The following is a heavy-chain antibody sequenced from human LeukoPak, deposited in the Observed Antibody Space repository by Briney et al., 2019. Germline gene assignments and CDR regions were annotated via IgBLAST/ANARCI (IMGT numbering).Heavy chain of an antibody. Sequence: ASVKVSCKASGYTFTSYGISWVRQAPGQGLEWMGWISSDTANADYAQKLQGRVTMTTDTSTSTAYMELRSLRSDDTAMYYCARGSGSTWWDLFDHWGQGTQVTVSS. V-gene: IGHV1-18*01. D-gene: IGHD6-13*01. CDR2: ISSDTANA. CDR3: ARGSGSTWWDLFDH. J-gene: IGHJ4*02. CDR1: GYTFTSYG.